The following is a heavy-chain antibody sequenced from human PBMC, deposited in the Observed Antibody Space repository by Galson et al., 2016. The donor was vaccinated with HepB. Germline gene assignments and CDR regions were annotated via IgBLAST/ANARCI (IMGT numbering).Heavy chain of an antibody. CDR1: GGSISSNNW. Sequence: SETLSLTCAVSGGSISSNNWWSWVRQPPGKGLEWIGEIFHTGSTNYNASLKSRLTMSIDKSENQFSLKLSSVTAEDTAVYYCAKVSDILTAYSYYFDYWGQGILVTVSS. CDR2: IFHTGST. D-gene: IGHD3-9*01. V-gene: IGHV4-4*02. J-gene: IGHJ4*02. CDR3: AKVSDILTAYSYYFDY.